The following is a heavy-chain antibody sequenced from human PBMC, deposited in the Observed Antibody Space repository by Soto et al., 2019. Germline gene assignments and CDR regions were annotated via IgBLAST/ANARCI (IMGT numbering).Heavy chain of an antibody. J-gene: IGHJ6*02. CDR3: ARGVYDYWSGYYAGSGLDA. D-gene: IGHD3-3*01. Sequence: QVPLQESGPGLVKPSETLSLTCTVSGDSMSPFYWNWIRQSPGKGLEWIGYIYYSGNTNYNPSLKSRGAISVDTSKNQFYLKLSSVTASDTAVYYCARGVYDYWSGYYAGSGLDAWGQGTTVTVSS. CDR1: GDSMSPFY. CDR2: IYYSGNT. V-gene: IGHV4-59*13.